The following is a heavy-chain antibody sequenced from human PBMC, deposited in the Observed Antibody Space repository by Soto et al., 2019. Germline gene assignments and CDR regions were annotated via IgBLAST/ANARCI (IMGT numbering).Heavy chain of an antibody. D-gene: IGHD3-3*01. CDR1: GFTFSSYG. CDR3: AKMPTTDGFGVVISFVSEFKYYFDY. V-gene: IGHV3-30*18. J-gene: IGHJ4*02. Sequence: VQLVESGGGVVQPGRSLRLSCAASGFTFSSYGMHWVRQAPGKGLEWVAVISYDGSNKYYADSVKGRFTISRDNSKNTLYLQMNSLRAEDTAVYYCAKMPTTDGFGVVISFVSEFKYYFDYWGQGTLVTVSS. CDR2: ISYDGSNK.